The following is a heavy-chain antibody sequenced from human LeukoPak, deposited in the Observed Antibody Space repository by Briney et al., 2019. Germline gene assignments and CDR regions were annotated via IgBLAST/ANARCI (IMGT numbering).Heavy chain of an antibody. CDR2: ISSSSSTI. D-gene: IGHD3-10*01. J-gene: IGHJ6*02. CDR3: ARGYYGSGTYYYAEKHGMDV. Sequence: GGSLRLSCAASGFSFSSYSMNWVRQAPGKGLEWVSFISSSSSTIYYAGSVKGRFTISRDNAKNALYLQINSLRAEDTAVYYCARGYYGSGTYYYAEKHGMDVWGQGTTVTVSS. CDR1: GFSFSSYS. V-gene: IGHV3-48*04.